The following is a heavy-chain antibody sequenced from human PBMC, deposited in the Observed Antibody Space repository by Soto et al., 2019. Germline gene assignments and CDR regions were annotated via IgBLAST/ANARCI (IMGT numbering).Heavy chain of an antibody. D-gene: IGHD3-22*01. CDR2: INSDGSST. Sequence: GGSLRLSCAASGFTFSSYWMHWVRQAPGKGLVWVSRINSDGSSTSYADSVKGRFTISRDNAKNTLYLQMNSLRAEDTAVYYCARDRPPYYYDSSGYPNYYGMDVWGQGTTVTVSS. CDR3: ARDRPPYYYDSSGYPNYYGMDV. CDR1: GFTFSSYW. J-gene: IGHJ6*02. V-gene: IGHV3-74*01.